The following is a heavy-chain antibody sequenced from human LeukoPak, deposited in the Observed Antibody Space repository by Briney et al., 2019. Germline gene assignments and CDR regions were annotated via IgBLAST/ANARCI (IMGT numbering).Heavy chain of an antibody. D-gene: IGHD4-17*01. Sequence: GGSLRLSCAASGFTFSSYAMSWVRQAPGKGLEWVSSVSGSGNRTYYADSVKGRFTISRDNSENTLYLQMNSLRAEDTAVYYCAKSQDFGDYDVAFWGQGTLVTVSS. V-gene: IGHV3-23*01. CDR1: GFTFSSYA. CDR3: AKSQDFGDYDVAF. J-gene: IGHJ4*02. CDR2: VSGSGNRT.